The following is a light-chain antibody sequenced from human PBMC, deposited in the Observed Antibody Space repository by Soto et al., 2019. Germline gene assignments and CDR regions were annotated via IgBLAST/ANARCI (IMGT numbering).Light chain of an antibody. CDR3: QRRSNWPPMWT. CDR2: DAS. Sequence: EIVLTQSPATLSLSPGERATLSCRASQSVSSYLAWYQQKPGQAPRLLIYDASNRATGIPARFSGSGSGTDFTLTISSLEPEDFAVYYCQRRSNWPPMWTFGQGTKLEIK. J-gene: IGKJ2*02. V-gene: IGKV3-11*01. CDR1: QSVSSY.